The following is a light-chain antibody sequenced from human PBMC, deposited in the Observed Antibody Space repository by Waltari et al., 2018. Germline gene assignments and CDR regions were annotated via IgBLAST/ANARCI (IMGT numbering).Light chain of an antibody. V-gene: IGKV4-1*01. CDR2: WAS. CDR1: QSVLYSSNNQNY. CDR3: QQYYSTPYT. J-gene: IGKJ2*01. Sequence: DIVMTQSPDSLAVSLGEWATINCKSSQSVLYSSNNQNYLAWFQQKPGQPPHLLLYWASTRESGVPDRFSGSGSGTDFTLTISSLQAEDVAVYYCQQYYSTPYTFGQGTKLEIK.